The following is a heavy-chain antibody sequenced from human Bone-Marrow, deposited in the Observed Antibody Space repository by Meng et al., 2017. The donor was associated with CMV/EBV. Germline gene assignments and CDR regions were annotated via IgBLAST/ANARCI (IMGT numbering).Heavy chain of an antibody. CDR3: ARLEGSGSYFNAGLDY. CDR1: GFSLSTSG. D-gene: IGHD3-10*01. Sequence: LVKPTQTLTLTCTFSGFSLSTSGMSVSWVRQAPGKGLEWVSAVSGRSHYTYYADSVKGRFTISRDNARNSLYLQMDNLRAEDTAVYYCARLEGSGSYFNAGLDYWGQGSLVTVSS. V-gene: IGHV3-21*01. CDR2: VSGRSHYT. J-gene: IGHJ4*02.